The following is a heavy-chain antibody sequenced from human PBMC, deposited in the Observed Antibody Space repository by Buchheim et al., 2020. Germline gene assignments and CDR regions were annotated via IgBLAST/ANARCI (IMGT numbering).Heavy chain of an antibody. D-gene: IGHD4-17*01. CDR2: ISYDGSNK. Sequence: QVQLVESGRGVVQPGRSLRLSCAASGFTFSSYAMHWVRQAPGKGLEWVAVISYDGSNKYYADSVKGRFTISRDNSKNTLYLQMNSLRAEDTAVYYCARDMVDYGDYGDYYYYGMDVWGQGTT. CDR1: GFTFSSYA. V-gene: IGHV3-30-3*01. CDR3: ARDMVDYGDYGDYYYYGMDV. J-gene: IGHJ6*02.